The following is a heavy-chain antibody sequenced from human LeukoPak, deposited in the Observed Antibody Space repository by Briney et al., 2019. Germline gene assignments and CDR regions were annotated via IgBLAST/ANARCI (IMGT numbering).Heavy chain of an antibody. CDR3: ARYDSSGLAY. Sequence: SETLSLTCTLSGGSLTSSSYFWGWFRQPPGQGLEWIGSTYYSGSTYYNPSLKSRATLSVDTSKSQFSLKLSSVIAADTAAFYCARYDSSGLAYWGEGTLVTVSS. J-gene: IGHJ4*02. CDR1: GGSLTSSSYF. D-gene: IGHD3-22*01. V-gene: IGHV4-39*01. CDR2: TYYSGST.